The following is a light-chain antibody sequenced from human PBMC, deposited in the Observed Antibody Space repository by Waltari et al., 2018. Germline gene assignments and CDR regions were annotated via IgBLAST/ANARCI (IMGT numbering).Light chain of an antibody. Sequence: QTVVTQEPSLTVSPGGTVTLTCASSPWAVTSGSFPTWFQQRPGQPPRSLIYSANNKHSWTPARFSGSLIGGKAALTLSGVQPEDEAEYYCLLFYGGAYVFGTGTKLTVL. CDR3: LLFYGGAYV. J-gene: IGLJ1*01. CDR2: SAN. CDR1: PWAVTSGSF. V-gene: IGLV7-43*01.